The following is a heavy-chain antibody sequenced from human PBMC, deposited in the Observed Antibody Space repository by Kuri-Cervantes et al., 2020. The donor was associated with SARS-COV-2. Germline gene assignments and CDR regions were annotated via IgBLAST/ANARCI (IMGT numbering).Heavy chain of an antibody. V-gene: IGHV1-18*01. D-gene: IGHD5-18*01. CDR2: ISAYSGDT. CDR3: ARVGNLDTAMVTYDP. CDR1: GYTFSIYG. J-gene: IGHJ5*02. Sequence: ASVKVSCKASGYTFSIYGISWVRQAPGQGLEWMGWISAYSGDTKYAQRLQGRLTMTTDTSTSTAYMELTSLRSDDTAAYYCARVGNLDTAMVTYDPWGQGTLVTGAS.